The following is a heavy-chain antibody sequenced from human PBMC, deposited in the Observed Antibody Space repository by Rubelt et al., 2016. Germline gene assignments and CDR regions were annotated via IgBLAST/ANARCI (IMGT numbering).Heavy chain of an antibody. J-gene: IGHJ5*02. CDR2: INHSGWT. D-gene: IGHD3-10*01. CDR3: ASRAWFGDRGWFDP. CDR1: NDGSFNTYF. V-gene: IGHV4-34*01. Sequence: QVQLQQWGAGLLKPSETLSLTCAVYNDGSFNTYFWSWIRQPPGKGLEWIGEINHSGWTKYNQSLNSRFTKSVDTAKNQFSLKLSSLTAADTAVYYCASRAWFGDRGWFDPWGQGTLVTVSS.